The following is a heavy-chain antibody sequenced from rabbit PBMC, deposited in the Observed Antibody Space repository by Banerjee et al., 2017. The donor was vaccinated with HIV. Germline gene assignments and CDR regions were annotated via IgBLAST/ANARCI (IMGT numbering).Heavy chain of an antibody. CDR3: ANSDGGAYGYALNL. CDR1: GFTISSNA. V-gene: IGHV1S40*01. Sequence: QSLEESGGDLVQPGASLTLTCTASGFTISSNAMCWVRQAPGKGLEWIGCIYGGGSGNSYYASWAKGRFTISRTSSTTVTLQMTSLTAADTATYFCANSDGGAYGYALNLWGPGTLVTVS. D-gene: IGHD6-1*01. CDR2: IYGGGSGNS. J-gene: IGHJ4*01.